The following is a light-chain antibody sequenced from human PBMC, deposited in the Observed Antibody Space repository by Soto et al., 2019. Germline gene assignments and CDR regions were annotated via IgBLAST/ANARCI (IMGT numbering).Light chain of an antibody. V-gene: IGLV2-23*01. CDR3: SSYAGNSAHLYV. Sequence: SVLTQPASVSGSPGQSITISCTGTSSDVGSYNLVSWYQQHPGKAPKLMIYEGSKRPSGVSNRFSGSKSGNTASLTISGLQAEDEADYDCSSYAGNSAHLYVFGTGTKVTVL. CDR2: EGS. CDR1: SSDVGSYNL. J-gene: IGLJ1*01.